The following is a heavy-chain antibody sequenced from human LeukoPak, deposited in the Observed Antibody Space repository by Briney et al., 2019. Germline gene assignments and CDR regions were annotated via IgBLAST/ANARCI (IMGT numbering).Heavy chain of an antibody. CDR1: GYTFTSYG. Sequence: ASVNVSCKASGYTFTSYGISWVRQAPGQGLEWMGLIGAYNGNTNYAQNLQGRVTLTTDTSTATAYMELRSLTSDDTAVYYCAIAAITVAGTRYFLHWGQGTLVTVSS. J-gene: IGHJ1*01. D-gene: IGHD6-19*01. V-gene: IGHV1-18*01. CDR2: IGAYNGNT. CDR3: AIAAITVAGTRYFLH.